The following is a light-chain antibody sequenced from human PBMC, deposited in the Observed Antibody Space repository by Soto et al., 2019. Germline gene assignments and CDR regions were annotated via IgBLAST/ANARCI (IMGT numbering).Light chain of an antibody. CDR3: QQYNSYSPWT. J-gene: IGKJ1*01. Sequence: DIQMTQSPSTLSASVGDRVTITCRASQSISSWLAWYQQKPGKAPQLLIYDASALESGVPSRFSGSGSGTEFTLTISSLQPDDSATYYCQQYNSYSPWTVGQGTKV. CDR1: QSISSW. V-gene: IGKV1-5*01. CDR2: DAS.